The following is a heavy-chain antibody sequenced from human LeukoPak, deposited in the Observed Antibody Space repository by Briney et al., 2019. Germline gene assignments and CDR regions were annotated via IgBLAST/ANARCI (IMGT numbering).Heavy chain of an antibody. V-gene: IGHV1-69*04. J-gene: IGHJ3*02. Sequence: ASVKVSCKASGGTFSSYAISWVRQAPGQGLEWMGRIIPILGIANYAQKFQGRVTITADKSTSTAYMELSSLRSEDTAVYYCARPYGDYGADAFDIWGQGTMVTVYS. CDR2: IIPILGIA. CDR1: GGTFSSYA. CDR3: ARPYGDYGADAFDI. D-gene: IGHD4-17*01.